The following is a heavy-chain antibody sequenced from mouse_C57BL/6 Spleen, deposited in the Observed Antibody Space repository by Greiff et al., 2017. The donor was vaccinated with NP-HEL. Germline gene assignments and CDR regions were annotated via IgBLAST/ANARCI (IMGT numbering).Heavy chain of an antibody. Sequence: QVQLQQSGPELVKPGASVKISCKASGSTFTDYYLNWVKQRPGQGLEWIGWIFPGSVSTYYNEKFKGKATLTVDKSSSTAYMLLSSLTSEDSAVYFCARSELVMTIFDYWGQGTTLTVSS. CDR3: ARSELVMTIFDY. J-gene: IGHJ2*01. V-gene: IGHV1-75*01. D-gene: IGHD2-3*01. CDR1: GSTFTDYY. CDR2: IFPGSVST.